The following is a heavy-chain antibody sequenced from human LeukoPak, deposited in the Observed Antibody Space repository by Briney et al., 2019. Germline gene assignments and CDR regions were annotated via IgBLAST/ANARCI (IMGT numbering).Heavy chain of an antibody. D-gene: IGHD6-13*01. CDR1: GFTFSSYS. V-gene: IGHV3-21*01. CDR2: ISSSSSYI. J-gene: IGHJ4*02. Sequence: GGSLRLSCAASGFTFSSYSMNWVRQAPGKGLEWVSSISSSSSYIYYADSVKGRFTISRDNAKNTLYLQMNSLRAEDTAVYYCASASSHRIAAGGDYWAREPWSPSPQ. CDR3: ASASSHRIAAGGDY.